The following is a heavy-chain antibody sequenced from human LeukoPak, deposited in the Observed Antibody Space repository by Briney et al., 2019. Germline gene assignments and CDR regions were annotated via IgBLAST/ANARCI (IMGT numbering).Heavy chain of an antibody. D-gene: IGHD6-19*01. CDR3: AKGHGVAVTGMYY. CDR2: ISGTGGNT. V-gene: IGHV3-23*01. CDR1: GFAFTSFT. J-gene: IGHJ4*02. Sequence: GGSLRLSCAASGFAFTSFTMNWVRQTPGKGLEWVSSISGTGGNTYYADSVKGRFTISRDNSRNTLYLQMNSLRAEDTAVYYCAKGHGVAVTGMYYWGQGTLVTVSS.